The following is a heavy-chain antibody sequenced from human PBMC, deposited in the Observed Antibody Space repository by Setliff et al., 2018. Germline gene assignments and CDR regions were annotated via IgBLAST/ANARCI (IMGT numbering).Heavy chain of an antibody. CDR2: ISTSGNT. CDR3: ARDQWVRSPPLYFSYSMDV. D-gene: IGHD5-12*01. Sequence: SETLSLTCTVSGGSIINSYYWSWIRQPAGKGLEWIGRISTSGNTNYNPSLKSRVTVSRDTSKNQCSLKLTSMTAADTAVYYCARDQWVRSPPLYFSYSMDVWGQGTTVTVSS. V-gene: IGHV4-4*07. J-gene: IGHJ6*02. CDR1: GGSIINSYY.